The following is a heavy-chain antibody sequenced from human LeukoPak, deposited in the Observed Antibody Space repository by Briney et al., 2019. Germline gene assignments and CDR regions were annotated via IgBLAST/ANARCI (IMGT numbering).Heavy chain of an antibody. J-gene: IGHJ4*02. Sequence: PGGSLRLSCAASGFTVSGHYMSWVRQAPGKGLEWVSYISSSGSTIYYADSVKGRFTISRDNAKNSLNLQMNSLRAEDTAVYYCARDLYGSGSYWGQGTLVTVSS. CDR2: ISSSGSTI. CDR1: GFTVSGHY. D-gene: IGHD3-10*01. CDR3: ARDLYGSGSY. V-gene: IGHV3-11*04.